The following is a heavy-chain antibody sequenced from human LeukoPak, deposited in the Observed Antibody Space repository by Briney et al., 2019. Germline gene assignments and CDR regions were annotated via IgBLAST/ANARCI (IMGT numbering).Heavy chain of an antibody. Sequence: SVKVSCKASGGTFSSYAISWVRQAPGQGLEWMGGIIPIFGTANYAQKFQGRVTITADESTSTAYMELSSLRSEDTAVYYCAVSHCGGDCYHPFQHWGQGTLVTVSS. CDR2: IIPIFGTA. CDR3: AVSHCGGDCYHPFQH. J-gene: IGHJ1*01. D-gene: IGHD2-21*01. CDR1: GGTFSSYA. V-gene: IGHV1-69*13.